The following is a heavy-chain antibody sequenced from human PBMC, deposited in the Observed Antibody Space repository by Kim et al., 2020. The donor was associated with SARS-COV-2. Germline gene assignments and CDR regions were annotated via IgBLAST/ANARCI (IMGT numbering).Heavy chain of an antibody. V-gene: IGHV3-21*01. J-gene: IGHJ6*02. D-gene: IGHD6-13*01. CDR3: ARDLPPIAAAGTGNV. Sequence: DSVKGRFTISRDNAKNSLYLQMNSLRAEDTAVYYCARDLPPIAAAGTGNVWGQGTTVTVSS.